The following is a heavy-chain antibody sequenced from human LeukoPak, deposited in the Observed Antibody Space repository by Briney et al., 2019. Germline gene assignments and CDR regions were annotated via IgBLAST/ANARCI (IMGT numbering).Heavy chain of an antibody. J-gene: IGHJ6*02. V-gene: IGHV3-53*01. D-gene: IGHD3-10*01. CDR2: IYSGGST. CDR3: ARESSYYKYYYYGMDV. Sequence: GGSLRFSCAASGFTVSSNYMSWVRQAPGKGLEWVSVIYSGGSTYYADSVKGRFTISRDNSKNTLYLQMNSLRAEDTAVYYCARESSYYKYYYYGMDVWGQGTTVTVSS. CDR1: GFTVSSNY.